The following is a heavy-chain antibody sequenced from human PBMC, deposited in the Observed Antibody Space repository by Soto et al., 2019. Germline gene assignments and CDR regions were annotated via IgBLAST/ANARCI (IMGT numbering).Heavy chain of an antibody. Sequence: QVQLVQSGAEVKKPGSSVKVSCKASGGTFSSYTISWVRQAPGQGLEWMGRIIPILGIANYAQKFQGRVTITADKSTSTAYMELSSLRSEDTAVYYCAREIWFGEYPPGWFDPWGQGTLVTVSS. D-gene: IGHD3-10*01. CDR3: AREIWFGEYPPGWFDP. CDR2: IIPILGIA. J-gene: IGHJ5*02. CDR1: GGTFSSYT. V-gene: IGHV1-69*08.